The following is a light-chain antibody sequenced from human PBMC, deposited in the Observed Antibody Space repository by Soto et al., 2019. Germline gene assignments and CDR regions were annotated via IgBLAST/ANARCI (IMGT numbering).Light chain of an antibody. V-gene: IGKV1-5*01. CDR3: QQYNSYL. CDR1: QSINTW. Sequence: DIQMTQSPSTLSASVGDRVTITCRASQSINTWLAWYQQKPGKAPKLLIYDASNLESGVPSRFSGTGSGTEFTLTISSLQPDHSATYYCQQYNSYLFGQGTRLEIK. CDR2: DAS. J-gene: IGKJ5*01.